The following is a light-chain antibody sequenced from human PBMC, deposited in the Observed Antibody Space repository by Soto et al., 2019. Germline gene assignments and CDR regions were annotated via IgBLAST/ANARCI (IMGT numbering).Light chain of an antibody. V-gene: IGKV1-13*02. CDR2: DAS. Sequence: AIQLTQSPSSLSASVGDRVTITCRASQGISSALAWYQQKPGKAPKLLIYDASSLESGVPSRFSGSGSGTDFTLTISILQPEDFATYYCQQFNSYPPLTFGGGTKVDI. CDR3: QQFNSYPPLT. J-gene: IGKJ4*01. CDR1: QGISSA.